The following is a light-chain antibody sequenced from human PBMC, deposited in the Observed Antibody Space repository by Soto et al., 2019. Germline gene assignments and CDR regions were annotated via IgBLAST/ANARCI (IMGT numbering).Light chain of an antibody. J-gene: IGKJ2*01. V-gene: IGKV3-20*01. Sequence: DILLTQSPGTLSLSPGERAALSCRASQSVSSSYLVWYQQKPGQAPRLLIYGASNRASGIPDRFSGSGSGTDFTLTISRLETEDFAVYYCQQYDSSPRAFGQGTKLEIK. CDR1: QSVSSSY. CDR3: QQYDSSPRA. CDR2: GAS.